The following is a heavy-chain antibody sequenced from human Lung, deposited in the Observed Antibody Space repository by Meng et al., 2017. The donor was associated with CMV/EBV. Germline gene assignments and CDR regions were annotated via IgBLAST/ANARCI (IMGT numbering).Heavy chain of an antibody. D-gene: IGHD1-1*01. Sequence: LXXAASGFTFSDYYMSWIRQAPGKGLEWVSYISDSGDAKFYGDSVKGRFTISRDNAKRSIFLQLNSLRADDTAVYYCARFVKDTSTWYSNYFDHWGQGTLVXVSS. CDR1: GFTFSDYY. J-gene: IGHJ4*02. V-gene: IGHV3-11*04. CDR2: ISDSGDAK. CDR3: ARFVKDTSTWYSNYFDH.